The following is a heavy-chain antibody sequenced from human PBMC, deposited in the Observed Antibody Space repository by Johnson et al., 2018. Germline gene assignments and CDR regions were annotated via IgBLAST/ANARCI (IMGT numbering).Heavy chain of an antibody. CDR2: IIPIFGTA. D-gene: IGHD2-15*01. CDR3: ASGHDSYAFDI. V-gene: IGHV1-69*01. Sequence: QVQLQESGAEVKKXGSSVKVSCKASGGTFSSYAISWVRQAPGQGLEWMGGIIPIFGTANYAQKFQGRVTLTADESTSTAYMELSSLRSEDTAVYYCASGHDSYAFDIWGQGTMVTVSS. CDR1: GGTFSSYA. J-gene: IGHJ3*02.